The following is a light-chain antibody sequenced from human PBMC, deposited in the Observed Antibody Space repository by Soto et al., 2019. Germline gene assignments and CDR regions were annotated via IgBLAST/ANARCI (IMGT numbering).Light chain of an antibody. CDR1: QSVSSG. CDR2: DAS. Sequence: EIVLTQSPATLSVSPGDRATLSCRASQSVSSGLAWFQQKPGQAPRFLIYDASTRATGIPAGFSGSGSETDFTLTISSLQSEDFAIYYCQQYNNWPLTFGGGTKVEIK. V-gene: IGKV3-15*01. CDR3: QQYNNWPLT. J-gene: IGKJ4*01.